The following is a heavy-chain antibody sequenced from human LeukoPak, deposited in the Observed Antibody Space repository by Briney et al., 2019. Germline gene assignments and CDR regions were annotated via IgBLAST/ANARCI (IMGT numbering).Heavy chain of an antibody. Sequence: GGSLRLSCAASGFTFSNAWMSWVRQATGKGLEWVSAIGTAGDPYYPGSVKGRFTISRENAKNSLYLQMNSLRAGDTAVYYCARSYYYGSGSYYKPYGMDVWGKGTTVTVSS. CDR2: IGTAGDP. V-gene: IGHV3-13*05. CDR3: ARSYYYGSGSYYKPYGMDV. CDR1: GFTFSNAW. D-gene: IGHD3-10*01. J-gene: IGHJ6*04.